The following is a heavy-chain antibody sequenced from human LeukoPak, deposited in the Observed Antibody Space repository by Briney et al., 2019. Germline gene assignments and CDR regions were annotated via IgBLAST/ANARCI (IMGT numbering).Heavy chain of an antibody. D-gene: IGHD3-3*01. J-gene: IGHJ4*02. Sequence: GGSLRLSCEVSGFPVRSRDMTWVRQPPGKGLECFAVIYSGGTTYHIDSVKGRFTISRDISKSTMYLEMKNLRVEDTAIYYCASLEGGPSDGRWGQGTLVTVSS. V-gene: IGHV3-53*01. CDR1: GFPVRSRD. CDR2: IYSGGTT. CDR3: ASLEGGPSDGR.